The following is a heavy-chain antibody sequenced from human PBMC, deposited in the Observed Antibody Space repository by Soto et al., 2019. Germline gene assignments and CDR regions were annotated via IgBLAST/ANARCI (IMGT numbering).Heavy chain of an antibody. Sequence: EVQLVESGGGLVQPGGSLRLPCAASGFTFSTYWMTWVRQPPGKGLEWVASINQDGSERYYVDSVRGRFTISRDNAKNLLYLHMNSLRAEDTAVYYCVCGGNFFVYWGQGTLVTVSP. CDR3: VCGGNFFVY. D-gene: IGHD3-16*01. CDR2: INQDGSER. CDR1: GFTFSTYW. V-gene: IGHV3-7*01. J-gene: IGHJ4*02.